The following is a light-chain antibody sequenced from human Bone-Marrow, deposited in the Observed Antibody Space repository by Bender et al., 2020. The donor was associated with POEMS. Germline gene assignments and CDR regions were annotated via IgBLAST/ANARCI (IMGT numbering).Light chain of an antibody. CDR1: ALGVNY. Sequence: SYEVTQPPSVSVSPGRPASTPSPGVALGVNYVPWYKRRQGQSPVLVIYQDTKRPSGIPERFSGSNSGNTATLTISGTQAMDEADYYCQAWDTYSVIFGGGTKLTVL. CDR2: QDT. J-gene: IGLJ2*01. CDR3: QAWDTYSVI. V-gene: IGLV3-1*01.